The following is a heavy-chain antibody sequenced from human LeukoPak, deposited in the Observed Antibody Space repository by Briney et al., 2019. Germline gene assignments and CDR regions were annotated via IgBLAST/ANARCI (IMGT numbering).Heavy chain of an antibody. Sequence: PSETLSLTCTVSGGSISSSSYYWGWIRQPPGKGLEWIGSIYYSGSTYYNPSLKSRVTISVDTSKNQFSLKLSSVTAADTAVYYCARELALPYYFDYWGQGTLVTVSS. CDR3: ARELALPYYFDY. CDR2: IYYSGST. CDR1: GGSISSSSYY. J-gene: IGHJ4*02. V-gene: IGHV4-39*07. D-gene: IGHD1-1*01.